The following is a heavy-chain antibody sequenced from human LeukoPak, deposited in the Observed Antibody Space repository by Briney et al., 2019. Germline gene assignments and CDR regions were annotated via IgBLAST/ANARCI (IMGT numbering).Heavy chain of an antibody. CDR2: ISYDGSNK. CDR3: TRSSSGNAFDI. CDR1: GFTFSSYA. J-gene: IGHJ3*02. V-gene: IGHV3-30-3*01. Sequence: GGSLRLSCAASGFTFSSYAMHWVRQAPGKGLEWVAVISYDGSNKYYADSVKGRFTISRDNSKNTLYLQMNSLRAEDAAVYYCTRSSSGNAFDIWGQGTMVTVSS. D-gene: IGHD3-22*01.